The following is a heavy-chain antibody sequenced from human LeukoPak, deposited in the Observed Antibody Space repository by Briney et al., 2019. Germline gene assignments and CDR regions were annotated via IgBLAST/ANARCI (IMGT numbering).Heavy chain of an antibody. V-gene: IGHV4-39*07. J-gene: IGHJ3*02. CDR3: ARGPYDYVWGSYRYLRAFDI. Sequence: SETLSLTCTVSGGSISSSTYYWGWIRQPPGKGLEWIGEINHSGSTNYNPSLKSRVTISVDTSKNQFSLKLSSVTAADTAVYYCARGPYDYVWGSYRYLRAFDIWGQGTMVTVSS. CDR1: GGSISSSTYY. CDR2: INHSGST. D-gene: IGHD3-16*02.